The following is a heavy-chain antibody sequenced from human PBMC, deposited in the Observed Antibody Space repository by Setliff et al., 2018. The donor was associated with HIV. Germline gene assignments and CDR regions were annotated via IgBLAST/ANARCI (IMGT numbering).Heavy chain of an antibody. J-gene: IGHJ4*02. Sequence: PSETLSLTCSVSGDSISDTTYYWGWIRQSPGKGLEWIGSVYYSGNTYYNPSLNSRVSISIYTSTNQISLNLASVTAADTALYYCARRAGSSNYYDLWGQGALVTVSS. CDR3: ARRAGSSNYYDL. CDR2: VYYSGNT. V-gene: IGHV4-39*07. CDR1: GDSISDTTYY. D-gene: IGHD6-13*01.